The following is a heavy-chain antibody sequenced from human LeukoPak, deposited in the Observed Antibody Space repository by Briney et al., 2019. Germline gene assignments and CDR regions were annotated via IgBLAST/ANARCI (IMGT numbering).Heavy chain of an antibody. J-gene: IGHJ4*02. V-gene: IGHV4-59*01. CDR2: IYYSGST. CDR3: ARVGDYGLPLRY. CDR1: GGSISNYY. Sequence: SETLSLTCTVSGGSISNYYWSWIRQPPGKGLEWIGYIYYSGSTNYNPSLKSRVTISVDTSKNQFSLKLSSVTAADTAVYYCARVGDYGLPLRYWGQGTLVTVSS. D-gene: IGHD4-17*01.